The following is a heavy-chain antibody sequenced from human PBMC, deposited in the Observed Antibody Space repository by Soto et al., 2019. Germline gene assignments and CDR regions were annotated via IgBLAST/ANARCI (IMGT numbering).Heavy chain of an antibody. J-gene: IGHJ6*02. CDR1: GYTFTSYA. CDR3: AGRYCSSTSCPDYYYYGMDV. CDR2: INAGNGNT. D-gene: IGHD2-2*01. V-gene: IGHV1-3*01. Sequence: QVQLVQSGAEVKKPGASVKVSCKASGYTFTSYAMHWVRQAPGQRLEWMGWINAGNGNTKYSQKFQGRVTITRDTSASTAYMELSSLRSEDTAVYYCAGRYCSSTSCPDYYYYGMDVWGQGTTVTVSS.